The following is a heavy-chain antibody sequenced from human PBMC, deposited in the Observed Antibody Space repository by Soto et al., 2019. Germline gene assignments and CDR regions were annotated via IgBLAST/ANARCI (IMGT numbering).Heavy chain of an antibody. CDR2: ISSSGSTI. CDR1: GCTFSDYY. J-gene: IGHJ6*02. D-gene: IGHD3-22*01. Sequence: GGSLRLSCAASGCTFSDYYMSWIRQAPGKGLEWVSYISSSGSTIYYADSVKGRFTISRDNAKKSLYLQMNSLRAEDTAVYYCARDLRYYDSSGSPYGTEVWGQGTTVTVSS. V-gene: IGHV3-11*01. CDR3: ARDLRYYDSSGSPYGTEV.